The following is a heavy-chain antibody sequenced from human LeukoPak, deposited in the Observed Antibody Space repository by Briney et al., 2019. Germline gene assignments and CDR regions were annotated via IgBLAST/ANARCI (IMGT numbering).Heavy chain of an antibody. CDR3: AKDIAPRGNHYYDSSGYYP. V-gene: IGHV3-9*01. J-gene: IGHJ5*02. Sequence: GGSLRLSCAASGFTFDDYAMHWVRQAPGKGLEWVSGISWNSGSIGYADSVKGRFTISRDNAKNSLYLQMNSLRAEDTALYYCAKDIAPRGNHYYDSSGYYPRGQGTLVTVSS. D-gene: IGHD3-22*01. CDR1: GFTFDDYA. CDR2: ISWNSGSI.